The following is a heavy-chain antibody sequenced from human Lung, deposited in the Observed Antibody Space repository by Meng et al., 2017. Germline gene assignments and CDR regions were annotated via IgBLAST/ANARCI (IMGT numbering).Heavy chain of an antibody. V-gene: IGHV3-33*01. J-gene: IGHJ4*02. Sequence: QVQLVASGGGVVQPGRSLRLSCAASGFTFSSYGMHWVRQAPGKGLEWVAVIWYDGSNKYYADSVKGRFTISRDNSKNTLYLQMNSLRAEDTAVYYCARGRYSSSSAVVDYWGQGTLVTVSS. CDR3: ARGRYSSSSAVVDY. CDR2: IWYDGSNK. D-gene: IGHD6-13*01. CDR1: GFTFSSYG.